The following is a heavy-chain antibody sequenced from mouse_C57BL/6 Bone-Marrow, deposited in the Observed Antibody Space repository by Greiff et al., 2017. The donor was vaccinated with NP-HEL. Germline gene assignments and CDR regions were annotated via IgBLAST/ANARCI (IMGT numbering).Heavy chain of an antibody. CDR2: ISSGSSTI. CDR1: GFTFSDYG. Sequence: DVKLVESGGGLVKPGGSLKLSCAASGFTFSDYGMHWVRQAPEKGLEWVAYISSGSSTIYYADTVKGRFTISRDNAKNTLFLQMTSLRSEDTAMYYCARRLMRGNSAWFAYWGQGTLVTVSA. J-gene: IGHJ3*01. D-gene: IGHD2-1*01. V-gene: IGHV5-17*01. CDR3: ARRLMRGNSAWFAY.